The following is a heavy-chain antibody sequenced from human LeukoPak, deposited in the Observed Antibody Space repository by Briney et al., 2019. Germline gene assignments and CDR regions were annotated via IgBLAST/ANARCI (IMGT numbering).Heavy chain of an antibody. CDR1: GASISSYY. CDR2: IYYSGST. CDR3: AAGSYYGFWSGYAHDAFDI. V-gene: IGHV4-59*08. Sequence: SETLSLTCSVSGASISSYYWSWIRQPPGKGLEWIGYIYYSGSTNYNPSLKSRVTISVDTSKNQFSLKLSSVTATDTAVYYCAAGSYYGFWSGYAHDAFDIWGQGTMVTVSS. J-gene: IGHJ3*02. D-gene: IGHD3-3*01.